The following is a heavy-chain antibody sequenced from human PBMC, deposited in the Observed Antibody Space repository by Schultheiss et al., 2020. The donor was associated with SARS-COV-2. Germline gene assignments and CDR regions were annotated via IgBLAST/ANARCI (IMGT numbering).Heavy chain of an antibody. CDR2: ISAYNGNT. V-gene: IGHV1-18*01. J-gene: IGHJ4*02. D-gene: IGHD3-3*01. Sequence: GESLKVSCKASGYTFTSYGISWVRQAPGQGLEWMGWISAYNGNTNYAQKLQGRVTMTTDTSTSTAYMELRSLRSDDTAVYYCARGPLRFLEWLLPADYWGQGTLVTVSS. CDR3: ARGPLRFLEWLLPADY. CDR1: GYTFTSYG.